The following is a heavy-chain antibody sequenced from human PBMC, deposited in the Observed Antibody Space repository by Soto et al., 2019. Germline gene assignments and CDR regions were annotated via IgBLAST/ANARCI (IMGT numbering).Heavy chain of an antibody. D-gene: IGHD6-19*01. CDR2: INHSGST. J-gene: IGHJ4*02. CDR1: GGSFSGYY. CDR3: ARGLKAVAGTVIDY. Sequence: SETLSLTCAVSGGSFSGYYWSWIRQPPGKGLEWIGEINHSGSTNYNPSLKSRATISVDTSKNQFSLKLSSVTAADTAVYYCARGLKAVAGTVIDYWGQGTLVTVSS. V-gene: IGHV4-34*01.